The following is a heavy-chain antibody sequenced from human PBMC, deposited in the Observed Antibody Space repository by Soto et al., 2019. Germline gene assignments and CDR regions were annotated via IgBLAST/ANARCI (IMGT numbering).Heavy chain of an antibody. V-gene: IGHV3-23*01. CDR1: GFTFSSYA. CDR3: AKAKWGPYNWNYY. CDR2: ISGSGGST. Sequence: EVQLLESGGGLVQPGGSLRLSCAASGFTFSSYAMSWVRQAPGKGLEWVSAISGSGGSTYYADSVKGRFTISRDNSKNTLYLQMSSLRAEDTAVYYCAKAKWGPYNWNYYWGQGTLVTVSS. D-gene: IGHD1-7*01. J-gene: IGHJ4*02.